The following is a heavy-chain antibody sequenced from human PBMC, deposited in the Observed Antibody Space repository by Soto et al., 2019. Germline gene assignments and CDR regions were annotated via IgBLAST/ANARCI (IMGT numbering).Heavy chain of an antibody. CDR3: ASVAGLGAAAVRETNWFEP. Sequence: GASVKVSCKASGGTFSSYAISWVRQAPGQGLEWMGGIIPIFGTANYAQKFQGRVTITADESTSTAYMELSSLRSEDTAVYYCASVAGLGAAAVRETNWFEPWGQGTLVTLSS. CDR1: GGTFSSYA. J-gene: IGHJ5*02. D-gene: IGHD6-13*01. V-gene: IGHV1-69*13. CDR2: IIPIFGTA.